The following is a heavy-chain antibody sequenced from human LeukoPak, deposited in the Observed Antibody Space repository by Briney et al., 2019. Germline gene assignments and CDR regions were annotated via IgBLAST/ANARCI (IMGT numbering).Heavy chain of an antibody. D-gene: IGHD2-2*01. CDR2: IYPGDSDT. J-gene: IGHJ4*02. CDR3: VRHLSDITSCPNY. V-gene: IGHV5-51*01. Sequence: GESLKISCKGSGYSFTSYWIGWVRHVPGKGLEYMGIIYPGDSDTRYSPSFQGQVTISADKSIRTAYPQWNSLKASDTAIYYCVRHLSDITSCPNYWGPGTLITVAS. CDR1: GYSFTSYW.